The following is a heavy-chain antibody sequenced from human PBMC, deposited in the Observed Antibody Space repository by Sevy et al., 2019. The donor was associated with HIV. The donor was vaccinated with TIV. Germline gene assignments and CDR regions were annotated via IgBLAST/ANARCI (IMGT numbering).Heavy chain of an antibody. CDR1: GFIFSNYW. D-gene: IGHD2-2*02. Sequence: GGSLRLSCTASGFIFSNYWMSWVRQAPGKGLEWVANIKQDGSEKYYVDSVKGRFTISRDNTKNSLYLQVNSLRAEDKAVYYCARAGGDTVVVSTAIGILIMDVWGQGTTVTVSS. CDR2: IKQDGSEK. CDR3: ARAGGDTVVVSTAIGILIMDV. J-gene: IGHJ6*02. V-gene: IGHV3-7*01.